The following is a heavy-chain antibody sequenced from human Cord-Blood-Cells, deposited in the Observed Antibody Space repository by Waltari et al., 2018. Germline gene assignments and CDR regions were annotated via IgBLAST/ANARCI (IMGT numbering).Heavy chain of an antibody. V-gene: IGHV3-73*02. Sequence: EVQLVESGGGLVQPGGSLKLSCAASGFTFSGSAMHWVRQASGKGLEWVGSIRSKANSYATAYAASVEGRFTISRDDSKNTAYLQMNSLKTEDTAVYYCTRLSAGYWGQGTLVTVSS. CDR1: GFTFSGSA. CDR3: TRLSAGY. J-gene: IGHJ4*02. CDR2: IRSKANSYAT.